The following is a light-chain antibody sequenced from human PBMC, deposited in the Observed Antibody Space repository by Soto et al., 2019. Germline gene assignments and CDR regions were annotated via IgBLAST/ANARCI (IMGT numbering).Light chain of an antibody. CDR3: QQFENLPLT. V-gene: IGKV1-33*01. Sequence: IQINQSPTPPSASVRDRVTNACQSSQDISNYLNWYQQKPGKAPNLLIYDASNLQTGVPSRFSGSGSGTDFTFTISSLQPEDIATYYCQQFENLPLTFGGGTKVDIK. CDR1: QDISNY. CDR2: DAS. J-gene: IGKJ4*01.